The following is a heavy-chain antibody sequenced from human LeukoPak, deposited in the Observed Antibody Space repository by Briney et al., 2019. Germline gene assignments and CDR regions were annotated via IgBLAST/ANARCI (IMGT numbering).Heavy chain of an antibody. CDR2: IYTNGST. CDR1: GGSISSGSYY. CDR3: ARSSPVGATFYFDY. J-gene: IGHJ4*02. D-gene: IGHD1-26*01. V-gene: IGHV4-61*02. Sequence: SQTLSLTCTVSGGSISSGSYYWSWIRQPAGKGLEWIGRIYTNGSTNYNPSLKSRVTISVDTSKNQFSLKLSSVTAADTAVYYCARSSPVGATFYFDYWGQGTLVTVSS.